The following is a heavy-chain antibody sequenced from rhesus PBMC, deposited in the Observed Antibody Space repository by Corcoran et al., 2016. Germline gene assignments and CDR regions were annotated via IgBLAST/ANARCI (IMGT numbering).Heavy chain of an antibody. D-gene: IGHD6-37*01. V-gene: IGHV4-173*01. CDR2: ISGDDRRT. Sequence: LQLQESGPGLVKPSETLSLTCAVSGGSISSNSWTWIRQPPGKGLEWIGRISGDDRRTDYNPSPRSRITISTDTSKTQFSLKVDSVTAADTAVYYCVGLMVAGPVEYWGQGVLVTVSS. J-gene: IGHJ4*01. CDR1: GGSISSNS. CDR3: VGLMVAGPVEY.